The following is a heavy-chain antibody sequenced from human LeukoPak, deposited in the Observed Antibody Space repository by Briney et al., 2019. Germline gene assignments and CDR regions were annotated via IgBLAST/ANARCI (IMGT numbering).Heavy chain of an antibody. CDR2: ISGSGGST. J-gene: IGHJ4*02. CDR3: AKDDYCSGGSCYSVRFDY. CDR1: GFTFSSYA. D-gene: IGHD2-15*01. V-gene: IGHV3-23*01. Sequence: GGSLRFSCAASGFTFSSYAMSWVRQAPGKGLEWVSAISGSGGSTYYADSVKGRFTISRDNSKHTLYLQMNSLRAEDTAVYYCAKDDYCSGGSCYSVRFDYWGQGTLVTVSS.